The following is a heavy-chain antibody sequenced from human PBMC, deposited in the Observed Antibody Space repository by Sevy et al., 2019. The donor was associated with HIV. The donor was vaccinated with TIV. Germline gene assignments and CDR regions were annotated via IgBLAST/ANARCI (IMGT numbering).Heavy chain of an antibody. V-gene: IGHV4-34*01. Sequence: SETLSLSCAVSGVSFSDYYWSWIRQPPGKGLEWIGEISQSGSTNYNPSLKSRVIMSLDTSKNQFSLKLTSVTAADTAVYYCAGGPLFSPEYCSGGSCPTIDYWGQGTLVTVSS. CDR1: GVSFSDYY. J-gene: IGHJ4*02. CDR2: ISQSGST. D-gene: IGHD2-15*01. CDR3: AGGPLFSPEYCSGGSCPTIDY.